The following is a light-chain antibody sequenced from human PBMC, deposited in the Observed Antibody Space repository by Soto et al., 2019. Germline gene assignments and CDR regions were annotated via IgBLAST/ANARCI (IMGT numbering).Light chain of an antibody. CDR2: GAF. J-gene: IGKJ4*01. Sequence: EIVMTQSPATLSVSPGETATLSCRASQSVSYNLAWYQQKPGLGPRLLIYGAFTRATGIPARFSGSGSGTEFTLPISRLQSEDFAVYYCQQYKNWPPLTFGGGTKVEIK. CDR1: QSVSYN. CDR3: QQYKNWPPLT. V-gene: IGKV3-15*01.